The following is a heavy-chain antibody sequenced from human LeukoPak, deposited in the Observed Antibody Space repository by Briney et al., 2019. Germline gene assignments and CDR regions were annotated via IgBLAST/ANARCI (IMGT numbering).Heavy chain of an antibody. J-gene: IGHJ5*02. D-gene: IGHD3-22*01. Sequence: SVKVSCKASGGTFSSYAISWVRQAPGQGLEWMGGIIPIFGTANYAQKFQGRVTITADKSTSTAYMELSSLRSEDTAVYYCAKAYDSSGYYYDNWFDPWGQGTLVTVSS. CDR1: GGTFSSYA. CDR2: IIPIFGTA. CDR3: AKAYDSSGYYYDNWFDP. V-gene: IGHV1-69*06.